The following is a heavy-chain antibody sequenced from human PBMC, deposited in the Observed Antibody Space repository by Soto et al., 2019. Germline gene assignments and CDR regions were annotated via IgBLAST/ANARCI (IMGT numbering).Heavy chain of an antibody. J-gene: IGHJ6*02. V-gene: IGHV3-7*03. CDR2: IKQDGGEK. CDR1: GFSFNMYW. CDR3: VRYQLILPADDFYYGVDV. Sequence: EVQLVESGGGSVQPGESLRLSCVASGFSFNMYWMSWIRQAPGKGLEWVARIKQDGGEKYYVDSVKGRFTVSRDNAKNSLHLQLHSVSADDAGIDYCVRYQLILPADDFYYGVDVWGQGTTVTVSS.